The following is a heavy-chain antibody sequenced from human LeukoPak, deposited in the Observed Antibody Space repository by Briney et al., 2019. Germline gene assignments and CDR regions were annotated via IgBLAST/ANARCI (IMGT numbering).Heavy chain of an antibody. V-gene: IGHV4-59*01. CDR3: ARETVVAPAAYYYYYYMDV. CDR1: GGSISSYY. J-gene: IGHJ6*03. Sequence: SETLSLTCTVSGGSISSYYWSWIRQPPGKGLEWIGYIYYSGGPKYNPSLKSRVTISVDTSKNQFSLKLSSVTAADTAVYYCARETVVAPAAYYYYYYMDVWGKGTTVTVSS. D-gene: IGHD2-2*01. CDR2: IYYSGGP.